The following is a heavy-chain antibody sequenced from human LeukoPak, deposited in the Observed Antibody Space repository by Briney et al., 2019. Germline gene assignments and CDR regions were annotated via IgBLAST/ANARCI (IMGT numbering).Heavy chain of an antibody. D-gene: IGHD3-16*02. V-gene: IGHV3-30*02. CDR2: IRYDGKKE. Sequence: GGSLRLSCAASGFTFSSYGMHWVRQAPGKGLEWVAFIRYDGKKEHYAESVKGRFSISRDNSKNTVYLQMNSLRDEDTAMYYCAKKGGYNYYYMDAWGKGTTVTISS. CDR1: GFTFSSYG. CDR3: AKKGGYNYYYMDA. J-gene: IGHJ6*03.